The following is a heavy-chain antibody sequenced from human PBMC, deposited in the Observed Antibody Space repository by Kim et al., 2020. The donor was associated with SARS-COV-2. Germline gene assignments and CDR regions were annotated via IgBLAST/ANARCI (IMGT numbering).Heavy chain of an antibody. D-gene: IGHD6-25*01. CDR2: IYHSGST. CDR3: ARDGEYTSGWNYFDY. J-gene: IGHJ4*01. V-gene: IGHV4-4*02. Sequence: LRETLSLTCAVSGGSISSNNWWSWVRQPPGKGLEWIGEIYHSGSTKYNPSLKSRVTMSVDKSKNQFSLKLTSVTAADTAVYYCARDGEYTSGWNYFDYWG. CDR1: GGSISSNNW.